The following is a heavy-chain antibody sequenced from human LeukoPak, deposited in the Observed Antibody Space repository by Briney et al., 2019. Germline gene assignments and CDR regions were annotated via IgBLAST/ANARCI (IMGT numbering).Heavy chain of an antibody. CDR1: GFTFSSYA. Sequence: GGSLRLSCEASGFTFSSYAMSWVRQAPGKGLEWVSGVSGSGGGTYYTDSVKGRFTISRDNSKNTLFLQMNSLRVEDTAVYYCANLRGRGAYACSGAICYSYWGQGTLVTVSP. D-gene: IGHD2-15*01. CDR3: ANLRGRGAYACSGAICYSY. CDR2: VSGSGGGT. J-gene: IGHJ4*02. V-gene: IGHV3-23*01.